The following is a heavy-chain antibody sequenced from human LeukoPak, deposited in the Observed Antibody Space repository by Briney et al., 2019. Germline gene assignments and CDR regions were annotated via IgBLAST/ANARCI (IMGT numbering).Heavy chain of an antibody. V-gene: IGHV3-30-3*01. Sequence: GRSLRLSCAASGFTFSSYATHWVRQAPGKGLEWVAVISYDGSNKYYADSVKGRFTISRDNSKNTLYLQMNSLRAEDTAVYYCARDEFMVRGAIPGGMDVWGQGTTVTVSS. CDR1: GFTFSSYA. J-gene: IGHJ6*02. D-gene: IGHD3-10*01. CDR3: ARDEFMVRGAIPGGMDV. CDR2: ISYDGSNK.